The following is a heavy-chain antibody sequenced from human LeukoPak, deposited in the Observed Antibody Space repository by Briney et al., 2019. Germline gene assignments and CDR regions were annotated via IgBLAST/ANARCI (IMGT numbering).Heavy chain of an antibody. CDR3: AKDARKNYYDSSATNYFDY. CDR2: ISGSGGST. V-gene: IGHV3-23*01. CDR1: GFTFSSYA. D-gene: IGHD3-22*01. J-gene: IGHJ4*02. Sequence: PGGSLRLSCAASGFTFSSYAMSWVRQAPGKGLEWVSAISGSGGSTYYADSVKGRFTISRDNSKNTLYLQMNSLRAEDTAVYYYAKDARKNYYDSSATNYFDYWGQGTLVTVSS.